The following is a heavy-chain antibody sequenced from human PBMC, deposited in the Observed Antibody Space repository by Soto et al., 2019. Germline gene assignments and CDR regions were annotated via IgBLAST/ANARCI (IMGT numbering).Heavy chain of an antibody. CDR2: IYWNDDN. V-gene: IGHV2-5*01. CDR3: AHRRVKDYYDSSGWFDP. J-gene: IGHJ5*02. CDR1: GFSLSTSGVG. D-gene: IGHD3-22*01. Sequence: QITLKESGPTLVKPTQTLTLTCTFSGFSLSTSGVGVGWIRQPPGKALEWLALIYWNDDNRYSPSLKSRLTITKDTSKNQVVLTMNNMDPVDTATYYCAHRRVKDYYDSSGWFDPWGQGTLVTVSS.